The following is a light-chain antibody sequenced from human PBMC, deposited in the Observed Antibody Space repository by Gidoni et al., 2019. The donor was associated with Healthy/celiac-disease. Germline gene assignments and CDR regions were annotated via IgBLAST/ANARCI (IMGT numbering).Light chain of an antibody. CDR3: AAWDDSLNNVV. CDR1: SSNIGSNT. J-gene: IGLJ2*01. Sequence: QSVLTQPPSASATPGQRVTISCSGSSSNIGSNTVTWYQQLPGTAPKLLIYSNNQRPSGVPDRFSGSKSGTSASLAISGLQSEDEADYYCAAWDDSLNNVVFGGGTKLTVL. V-gene: IGLV1-44*01. CDR2: SNN.